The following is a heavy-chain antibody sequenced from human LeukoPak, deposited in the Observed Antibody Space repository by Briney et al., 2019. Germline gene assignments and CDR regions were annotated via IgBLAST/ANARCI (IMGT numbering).Heavy chain of an antibody. D-gene: IGHD6-13*01. Sequence: PSETLSLTCTVSGGSISSYYWSWIRQPPGKGLVWIGYIYYSGSTNYNPSLKSRVTISVDTSKNQFSLKPSSVTAADTAVYYCARDIAAAGTGDYWGQGTLITVSS. CDR2: IYYSGST. CDR3: ARDIAAAGTGDY. J-gene: IGHJ4*02. CDR1: GGSISSYY. V-gene: IGHV4-59*01.